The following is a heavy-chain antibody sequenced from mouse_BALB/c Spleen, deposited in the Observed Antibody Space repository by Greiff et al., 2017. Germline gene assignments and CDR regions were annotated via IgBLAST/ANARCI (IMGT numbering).Heavy chain of an antibody. D-gene: IGHD1-1*01. CDR2: ISYDGSN. CDR1: GYSITSGYY. J-gene: IGHJ1*01. CDR3: ARGSHYFDFDV. Sequence: EVQLVESGPGLVKPSQSLSLTCSVTGYSITSGYYWNWIRQFPGNKLEWMGYISYDGSNNYNPSLKNRISITRDTSKNQFFLKLNSVTTEDTATYYCARGSHYFDFDVWGAGTTVTVSS. V-gene: IGHV3-6*02.